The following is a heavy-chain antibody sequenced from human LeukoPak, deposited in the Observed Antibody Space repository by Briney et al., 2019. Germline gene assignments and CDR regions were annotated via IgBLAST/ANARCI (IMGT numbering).Heavy chain of an antibody. CDR1: GFTFSSYG. CDR2: ISYDGSNK. D-gene: IGHD6-19*01. J-gene: IGHJ4*02. CDR3: ARESKPIAVAGSFDY. V-gene: IGHV3-30*03. Sequence: GGSLRLSCAASGFTFSSYGMHWVRQAPGKGLKWVAVISYDGSNKYYADSVKGRFTISRDNAKNSLYLQMNSLRAEDTAVYYCARESKPIAVAGSFDYWGQGTLVTVSS.